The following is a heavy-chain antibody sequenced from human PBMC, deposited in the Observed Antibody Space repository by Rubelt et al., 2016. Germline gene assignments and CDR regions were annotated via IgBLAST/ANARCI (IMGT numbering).Heavy chain of an antibody. V-gene: IGHV1-18*01. Sequence: QVQLVQSGAEVKKPGASVKVSCKASGYTFTSYGVSWVRQAPGQGLEWMGWISTYNGDTNFARHLQDRVTMTIDTSTNTVYMELRSLRSDDTAVYYCARSAGGRKYCDYFDSWGQGTPVTVSS. CDR3: ARSAGGRKYCDYFDS. J-gene: IGHJ4*02. CDR1: GYTFTSYG. D-gene: IGHD1-14*01. CDR2: ISTYNGDT.